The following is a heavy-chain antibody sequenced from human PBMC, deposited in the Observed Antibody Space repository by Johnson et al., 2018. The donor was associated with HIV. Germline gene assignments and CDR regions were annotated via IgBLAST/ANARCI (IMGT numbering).Heavy chain of an antibody. CDR2: IPYDGSNK. Sequence: QVQLVESGGGVVQPGGSLRLSCAASGFTFSSYGMHWVRQAPGKGLEWVAVIPYDGSNKYYADSVKGRFTISRDNSKNTLYLQMSSLSAEDTAVYYCAKNAAADAFDIWGQGTMVTVSS. J-gene: IGHJ3*02. D-gene: IGHD2-2*01. CDR3: AKNAAADAFDI. V-gene: IGHV3-30*02. CDR1: GFTFSSYG.